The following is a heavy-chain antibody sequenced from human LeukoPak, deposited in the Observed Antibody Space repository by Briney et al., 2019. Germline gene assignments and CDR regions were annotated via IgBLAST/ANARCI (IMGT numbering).Heavy chain of an antibody. V-gene: IGHV1-24*01. CDR3: ATLHGYSYYFDY. CDR2: FDPEDGET. CDR1: GYTLTELS. Sequence: ASVKVSCKVSGYTLTELSMHWVRQALGKGLEWMGGFDPEDGETIYAQKFQGRVTMTEDTSTDTAYMELSSLRSEDTAVYYCATLHGYSYYFDYWGQGTLVTVSS. D-gene: IGHD5-24*01. J-gene: IGHJ4*02.